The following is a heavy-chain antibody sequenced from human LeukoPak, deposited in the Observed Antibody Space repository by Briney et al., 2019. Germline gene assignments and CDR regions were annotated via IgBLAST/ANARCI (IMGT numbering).Heavy chain of an antibody. V-gene: IGHV1-2*02. CDR2: INPDNGDT. CDR1: AYTFTDYY. J-gene: IGHJ4*02. Sequence: ASVKVSCKASAYTFTDYYIHWVRQAPGQGLEWMEWINPDNGDTDYAQKFQGRVTMTRDTSITTAYMELTSLISDDTAVYYCARDMADYWGQGTLVTVSS. D-gene: IGHD5-24*01. CDR3: ARDMADY.